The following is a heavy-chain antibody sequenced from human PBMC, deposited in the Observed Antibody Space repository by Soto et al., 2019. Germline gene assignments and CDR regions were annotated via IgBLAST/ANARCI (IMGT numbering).Heavy chain of an antibody. Sequence: SVKVSCKASGGTFSSYAISWVRQAPGQGLEWMGGIIPIFGTANYAQKFQGRVTITADESTSTAYMELSSLRSEDTAVYYCARGAVLVPAAIAYYYGMDVWGQGTTVTVSS. CDR3: ARGAVLVPAAIAYYYGMDV. CDR1: GGTFSSYA. D-gene: IGHD2-2*01. CDR2: IIPIFGTA. J-gene: IGHJ6*02. V-gene: IGHV1-69*13.